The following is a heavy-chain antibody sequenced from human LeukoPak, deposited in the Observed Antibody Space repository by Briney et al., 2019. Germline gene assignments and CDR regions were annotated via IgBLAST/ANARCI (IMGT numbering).Heavy chain of an antibody. V-gene: IGHV1-2*02. CDR2: INPNSGGT. CDR1: GYTFIAYY. Sequence: APVKVSCKASGYTFIAYYMHWVRQAPGQGLEWMGWINPNSGGTKYAEKFQGRVTLTRDKSISTAYMELNSLRSDDTAVYYCARPQREIRYFDWSDAFDIWGQGTMVTVSS. CDR3: ARPQREIRYFDWSDAFDI. D-gene: IGHD3-9*01. J-gene: IGHJ3*02.